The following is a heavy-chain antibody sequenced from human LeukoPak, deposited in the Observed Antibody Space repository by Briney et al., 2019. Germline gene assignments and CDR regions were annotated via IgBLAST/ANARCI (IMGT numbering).Heavy chain of an antibody. CDR2: MSYDETDE. CDR3: ARGGGAKYYGGYFDL. CDR1: LFSFSSYY. Sequence: VGSVRLSRVGCLFSFSSYYMLWVRQDPDTGLEWVGVMSYDETDENYAHSAQGRFTISRDNSQNTLFLHVSSVRAEHTTQDYVARGGGAKYYGGYFDLWGQRTLVTDSS. V-gene: IGHV3-30*03. D-gene: IGHD3-16*01. J-gene: IGHJ4*02.